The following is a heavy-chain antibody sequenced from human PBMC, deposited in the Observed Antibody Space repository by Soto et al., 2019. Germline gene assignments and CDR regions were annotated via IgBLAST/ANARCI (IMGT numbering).Heavy chain of an antibody. CDR1: GGTFSNYA. CDR2: IIPLFGTA. D-gene: IGHD5-12*01. Sequence: QVQLVQSGAEVKKPGSAVKVSCKASGGTFSNYAINWVRQDPGQGLEWMGGIIPLFGTANYAQKFQGRVTITADESTSTAYLDVSSLRSEDTAVYYCARPVEMATISRSYLFYWGQGTLVTVSS. CDR3: ARPVEMATISRSYLFY. V-gene: IGHV1-69*01. J-gene: IGHJ4*02.